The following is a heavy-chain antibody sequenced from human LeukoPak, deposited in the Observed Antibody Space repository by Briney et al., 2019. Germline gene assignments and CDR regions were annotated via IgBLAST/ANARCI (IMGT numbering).Heavy chain of an antibody. Sequence: PGGSLRLSCAASGFTFSSYSMNWVRQAPGKGLEWVSSIRSSSSYIYYADSVKGRFTISRDNAKNSLYLQMNSLRAEDTAVYYCARDIPTHCSGGSCHVTPWFDPWGEGTLVTVSS. V-gene: IGHV3-21*01. CDR2: IRSSSSYI. CDR1: GFTFSSYS. CDR3: ARDIPTHCSGGSCHVTPWFDP. D-gene: IGHD2-15*01. J-gene: IGHJ5*02.